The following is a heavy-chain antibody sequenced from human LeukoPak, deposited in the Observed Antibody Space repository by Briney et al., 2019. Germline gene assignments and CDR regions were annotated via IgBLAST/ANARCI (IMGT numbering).Heavy chain of an antibody. D-gene: IGHD4-11*01. CDR2: IKQDGSEK. Sequence: GGSLRLSCAASGFTFSSYWMSWVRQAPGKGLEWVANIKQDGSEKYYVDSVKGRFTISRDNAKNSLYLQMNSLRAEDTAVYYCATYSNSRLYYYYMDVWGKGTTVTISS. J-gene: IGHJ6*03. CDR1: GFTFSSYW. V-gene: IGHV3-7*01. CDR3: ATYSNSRLYYYYMDV.